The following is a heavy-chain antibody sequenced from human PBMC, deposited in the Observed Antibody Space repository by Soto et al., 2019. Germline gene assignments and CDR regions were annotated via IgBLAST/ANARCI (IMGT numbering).Heavy chain of an antibody. CDR2: IYYSGST. J-gene: IGHJ4*02. V-gene: IGHV4-31*03. Sequence: SETLSLTCTVSGGSISSGGYYWSWIRQHPGKGLEWIGYIYYSGSTYYNPSLKSRVTISVDTSKNQFSLKLSSVTAADTAVYYCAREYYYDSSGYYEGIYWGQGTLVTVSS. D-gene: IGHD3-22*01. CDR3: AREYYYDSSGYYEGIY. CDR1: GGSISSGGYY.